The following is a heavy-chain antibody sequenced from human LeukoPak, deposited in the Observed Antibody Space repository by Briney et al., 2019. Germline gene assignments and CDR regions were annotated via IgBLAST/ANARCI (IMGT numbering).Heavy chain of an antibody. V-gene: IGHV1-8*01. Sequence: ASVNVSFKASGYTFTIYDINWVRQATGQGLEWMGWMNPNSGNTGYAQKFQGRVTMTRNTSISTAYMELSSLRSEDTAVYYCARAGYYYDSSGYFVDYWGQGTLVTVSS. J-gene: IGHJ4*02. CDR2: MNPNSGNT. D-gene: IGHD3-22*01. CDR1: GYTFTIYD. CDR3: ARAGYYYDSSGYFVDY.